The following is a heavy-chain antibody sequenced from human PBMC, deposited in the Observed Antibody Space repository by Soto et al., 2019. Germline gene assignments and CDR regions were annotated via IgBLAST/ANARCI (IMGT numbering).Heavy chain of an antibody. CDR2: IYRSGST. V-gene: IGHV4-4*09. D-gene: IGHD3-16*01. Sequence: SETLSHTCTVSGDSVRNQYWSWIRRPPGRGLEWIGYIYRSGSTKYNPSLKSRLTISVDTSKNQFSLKLSSVTAADTAVYYCARTLDYGHMDVWGKGTTVTVSS. J-gene: IGHJ6*03. CDR1: GDSVRNQY. CDR3: ARTLDYGHMDV.